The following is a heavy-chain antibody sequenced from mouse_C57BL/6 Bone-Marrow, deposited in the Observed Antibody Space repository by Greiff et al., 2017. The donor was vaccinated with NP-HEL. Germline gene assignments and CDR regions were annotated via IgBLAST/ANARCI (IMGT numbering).Heavy chain of an antibody. CDR1: GFTFSSYG. CDR3: ARQGRFDY. D-gene: IGHD3-3*01. Sequence: DVKLVESGGDLVKPGGSLKLSCAASGFTFSSYGMSWVRQTPDKRLEWVATISSGGSYTYYPDSVKGRFTISRDNAKNTLYLQMSSLKSEDTAMYYCARQGRFDYWGQGTTLTVSS. J-gene: IGHJ2*01. CDR2: ISSGGSYT. V-gene: IGHV5-6*02.